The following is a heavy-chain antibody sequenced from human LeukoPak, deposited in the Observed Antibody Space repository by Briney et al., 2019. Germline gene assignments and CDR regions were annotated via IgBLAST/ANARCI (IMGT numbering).Heavy chain of an antibody. Sequence: SETLSLTCAAYGGSFSNYYWTWIRQPPGKGLEWIGEGHHSGSTNCNPSLKTRVTISVDTSRSQFSLKLTSVTAADTAVYYCARGSQWGDYAGFDPWGQGTLVTVSS. V-gene: IGHV4-34*01. CDR2: GHHSGST. J-gene: IGHJ5*02. D-gene: IGHD4-17*01. CDR1: GGSFSNYY. CDR3: ARGSQWGDYAGFDP.